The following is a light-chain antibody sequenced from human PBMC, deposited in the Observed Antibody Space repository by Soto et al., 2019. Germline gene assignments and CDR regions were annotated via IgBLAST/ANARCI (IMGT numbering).Light chain of an antibody. CDR3: QKSYSTPA. CDR1: QSISSY. V-gene: IGKV1-39*01. Sequence: DIQMTQSPSSLSASVGDRVTITCRASQSISSYLNWYQQKPGKAPKLLIYAASSLPSGVPSRFSGSGSGTDFTVTNSGLQPEDFATYYCQKSYSTPAFGQGTKVEIK. CDR2: AAS. J-gene: IGKJ1*01.